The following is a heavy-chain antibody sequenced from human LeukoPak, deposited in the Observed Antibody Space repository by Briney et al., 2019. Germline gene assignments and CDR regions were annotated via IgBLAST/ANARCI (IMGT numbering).Heavy chain of an antibody. CDR3: ASGGAHYYDSSGNFDY. CDR2: ISYDGSNK. Sequence: GGSLRLSCAASGFTFSSYAMHWVRQAPGKGLEWVAVISYDGSNKYYADSVKGRFTISRDNSKNTLYLQMNSLRAEDTAVYYCASGGAHYYDSSGNFDYWGQGTLVTVSS. CDR1: GFTFSSYA. V-gene: IGHV3-30-3*01. J-gene: IGHJ4*02. D-gene: IGHD3-22*01.